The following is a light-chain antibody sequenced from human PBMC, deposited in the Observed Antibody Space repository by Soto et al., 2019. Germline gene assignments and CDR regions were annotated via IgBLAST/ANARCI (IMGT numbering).Light chain of an antibody. V-gene: IGKV3-11*01. J-gene: IGKJ3*01. Sequence: EIVLTQSPATLSLSPGERATLSCRASQSVSSYLAWYQQKPGQAPRLLIYDASNRATGIPARFSGSGSGTDFTLTISSLEPEDFAVYYCQQYGSSSLFTFGPGTKVDIK. CDR1: QSVSSY. CDR3: QQYGSSSLFT. CDR2: DAS.